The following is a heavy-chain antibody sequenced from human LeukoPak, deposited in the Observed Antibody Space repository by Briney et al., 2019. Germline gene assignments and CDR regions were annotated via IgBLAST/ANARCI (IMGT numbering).Heavy chain of an antibody. CDR1: GFTLSSYS. CDR2: ISSSSSTI. D-gene: IGHD3-10*01. V-gene: IGHV3-48*01. Sequence: PGGSLRLSCAASGFTLSSYSMNWVRQAPGKGLEWVSYISSSSSTIYYADSVKGRFTISRDNAKNSLYLQMNSPRAEDTAVYYCARDLAGSGNYWGQGTLVTVSS. J-gene: IGHJ4*02. CDR3: ARDLAGSGNY.